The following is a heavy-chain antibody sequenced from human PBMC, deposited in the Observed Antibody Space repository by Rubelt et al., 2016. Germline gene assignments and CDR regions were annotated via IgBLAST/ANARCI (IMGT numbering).Heavy chain of an antibody. CDR2: ISSDGSYQ. D-gene: IGHD1-1*01. Sequence: QVQLVESGGGVVQPGRSLRLSCAASGFTFSYYGMHWVRQAPGKGLEWVAVISSDGSYQYYGDSVKGRITISRDNSKNTLYLEMNSLRTEDTAVYYCARVRDDDARGGFEYWGQGTLVTVST. CDR3: ARVRDDDARGGFEY. CDR1: GFTFSYYG. J-gene: IGHJ4*02. V-gene: IGHV3-30*03.